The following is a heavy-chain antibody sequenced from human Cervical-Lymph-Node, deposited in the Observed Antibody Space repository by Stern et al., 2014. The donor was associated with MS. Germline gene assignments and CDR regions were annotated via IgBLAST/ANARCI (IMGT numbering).Heavy chain of an antibody. D-gene: IGHD3-3*01. Sequence: MQLVESGAEVKKPGSSVKVSCKASGGTFGNYAISWVRQAPGQRLEWLGGIIPRFATAKYAPKFQDRVTITAGESTSTAYMELNSLRSGDTAVYYCARVASGVFGVLTPLYGLDVWGQGTTVTVS. V-gene: IGHV1-69*01. CDR1: GGTFGNYA. CDR2: IIPRFATA. CDR3: ARVASGVFGVLTPLYGLDV. J-gene: IGHJ6*02.